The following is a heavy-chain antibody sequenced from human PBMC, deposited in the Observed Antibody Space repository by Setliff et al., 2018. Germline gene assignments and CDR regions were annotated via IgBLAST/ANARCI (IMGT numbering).Heavy chain of an antibody. Sequence: ASVKVSCKASGYTLINHGISWVRQAPGQGLEWMGWIGAYTGNTNYAQKFQGRVAMTTDTSTSTAYMELRSLRSDDTAVYYCSRLVRYCTTTTCQSVPGAEVWGQGTLVTSPQ. V-gene: IGHV1-18*01. CDR1: GYTLINHG. CDR2: IGAYTGNT. D-gene: IGHD2-8*01. CDR3: SRLVRYCTTTTCQSVPGAEV. J-gene: IGHJ4*02.